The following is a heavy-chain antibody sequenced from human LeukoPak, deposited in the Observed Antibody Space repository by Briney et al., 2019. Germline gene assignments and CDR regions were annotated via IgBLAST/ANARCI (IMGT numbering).Heavy chain of an antibody. Sequence: GGSLRLSCAASGLSFSRYGMHWVRQAPGKGLEWVAVIYSGGSTYYADSVKGRFTISRDNSKNTLYLQMNSLRAEDTAVYYCASSDSSGLGDYFDYWGQGTLVTVSS. CDR3: ASSDSSGLGDYFDY. V-gene: IGHV3-NL1*01. CDR2: IYSGGST. CDR1: GLSFSRYG. J-gene: IGHJ4*02. D-gene: IGHD3-22*01.